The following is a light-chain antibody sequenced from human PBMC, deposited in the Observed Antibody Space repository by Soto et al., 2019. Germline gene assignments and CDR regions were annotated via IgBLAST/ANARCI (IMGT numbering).Light chain of an antibody. V-gene: IGKV1-33*01. J-gene: IGKJ4*01. CDR1: HDIKKY. Sequence: DIQMTQSPSSLSASVGDRVTITCQASHDIKKYLNWYQQKAHKVPKLLIHDASTLATGVPSRFTGSGSGTDFTLTINSRQPEDVAPYYCQQFDDLPLTFGGGTKVDI. CDR2: DAS. CDR3: QQFDDLPLT.